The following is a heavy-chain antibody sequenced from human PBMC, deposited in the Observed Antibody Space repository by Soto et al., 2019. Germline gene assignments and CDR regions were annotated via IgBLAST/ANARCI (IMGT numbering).Heavy chain of an antibody. D-gene: IGHD6-13*01. CDR3: ARVDVAASYHYYYYGMDV. J-gene: IGHJ6*02. V-gene: IGHV1-69*01. CDR2: IIPIFGTA. Sequence: QVQLVQSGAEVKKPGSSVKVSCTASGGTFSSYAISWVRQAPGQGLEWMGGIIPIFGTANYAQKFQGRVTITADESTSTAYMELSSLRSEDTAVYYCARVDVAASYHYYYYGMDVWGQGTTVTVSS. CDR1: GGTFSSYA.